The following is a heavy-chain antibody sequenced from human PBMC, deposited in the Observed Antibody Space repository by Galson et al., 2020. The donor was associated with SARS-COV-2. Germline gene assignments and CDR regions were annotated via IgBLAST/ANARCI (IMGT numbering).Heavy chain of an antibody. CDR3: ARVASAAGISGGFDY. J-gene: IGHJ4*02. CDR2: ISHSGRT. D-gene: IGHD6-13*01. CDR1: GGPFSGYF. Sequence: SETLSLTCGVSGGPFSGYFWNWIRQAPGKRLEWIGEISHSGRTNHNPSLKSRVAMSIDMSKNQWSLKLTSVTAADTAVYYCARVASAAGISGGFDYWGQGILVTVSS. V-gene: IGHV4-34*01.